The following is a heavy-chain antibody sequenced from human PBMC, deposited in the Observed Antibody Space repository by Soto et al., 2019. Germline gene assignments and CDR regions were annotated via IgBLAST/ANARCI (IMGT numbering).Heavy chain of an antibody. CDR3: AMAQITAQYYFDY. Sequence: LRLSCAASGFIFRDYYMSWIRQPPGKGLEWVSYISGSGSSTNYADSVKGRFTISRDNAKNSLYLQIYSLRAEDTAVYYCAMAQITAQYYFDYWGQGALVTVYS. CDR1: GFIFRDYY. J-gene: IGHJ4*02. V-gene: IGHV3-11*06. CDR2: ISGSGSST. D-gene: IGHD6-6*01.